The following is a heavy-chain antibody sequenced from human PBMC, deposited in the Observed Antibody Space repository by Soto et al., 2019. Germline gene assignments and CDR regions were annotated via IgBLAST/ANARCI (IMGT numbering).Heavy chain of an antibody. D-gene: IGHD6-13*01. CDR3: ARHHGSPGSYFGMDV. V-gene: IGHV5-51*01. CDR2: IYPGDSDT. CDR1: GYSFPSYW. J-gene: IGHJ6*02. Sequence: GESLKTSCQGSGYSFPSYWINWVRQLPGKGLEWMGIIYPGDSDTRYSPSSQAQVTISADKSISTAYLQWRSLKASDTAMYYCARHHGSPGSYFGMDVWGQGTTVTVSS.